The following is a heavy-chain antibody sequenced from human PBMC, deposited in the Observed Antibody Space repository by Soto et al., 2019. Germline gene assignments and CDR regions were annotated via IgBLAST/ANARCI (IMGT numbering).Heavy chain of an antibody. V-gene: IGHV3-23*01. CDR3: ARRGAGTYFDY. D-gene: IGHD6-13*01. Sequence: EVQLLDSGGGLVQPGGSLRLSCAASGFTFSSYAMNWVRQAPGKGLEWVSVISGSGDSTYYPDSVKGRFTISRDNSKNTLYLQMNSRRAEDTAVYYCARRGAGTYFDYWGKGTLVTVSS. J-gene: IGHJ4*02. CDR2: ISGSGDST. CDR1: GFTFSSYA.